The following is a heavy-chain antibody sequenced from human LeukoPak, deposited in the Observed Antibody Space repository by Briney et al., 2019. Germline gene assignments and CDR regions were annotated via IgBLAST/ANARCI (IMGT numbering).Heavy chain of an antibody. J-gene: IGHJ4*02. Sequence: ASVKVSCKASGYTFTSYDINWVRQAPGQGLEWMGWISAYNGNTNYAQKLQGRVTMTTDTSTSTAYMELRSLRSDDTAVYYCARGYCSGGSCYYYYFDYWGQGTLVTVSS. CDR1: GYTFTSYD. V-gene: IGHV1-18*01. CDR3: ARGYCSGGSCYYYYFDY. D-gene: IGHD2-15*01. CDR2: ISAYNGNT.